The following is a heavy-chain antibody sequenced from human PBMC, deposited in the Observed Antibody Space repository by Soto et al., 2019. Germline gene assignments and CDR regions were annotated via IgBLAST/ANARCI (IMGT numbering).Heavy chain of an antibody. CDR1: RFTFSNYA. CDR2: IDAGGGT. Sequence: EVQLLESGGGLVQPGGSLRLSCTASRFTFSNYAMTWVRQAPGKGLEWVSSIDAGGGTYYAESVKGRFTISRDNSKSTLYLQMNSLRDEDTAVYYCAKDSIVPTPQTDYRGQGTLVTVSS. J-gene: IGHJ4*02. CDR3: AKDSIVPTPQTDY. D-gene: IGHD5-12*01. V-gene: IGHV3-23*01.